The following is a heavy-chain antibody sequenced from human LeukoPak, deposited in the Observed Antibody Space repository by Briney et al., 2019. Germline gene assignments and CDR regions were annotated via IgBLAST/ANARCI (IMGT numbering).Heavy chain of an antibody. CDR3: ASRDIVATMADY. D-gene: IGHD5-12*01. CDR2: IYTSGST. V-gene: IGHV4-61*02. Sequence: PSQTLSLTCTVSGGSISSGSYYWSWIRQPAGKGLEWIGRIYTSGSTDYNPSLKSRVTISVDTSKNQFSLKLSSVTAADTAVYYCASRDIVATMADYWGQGTLVTVSS. J-gene: IGHJ4*02. CDR1: GGSISSGSYY.